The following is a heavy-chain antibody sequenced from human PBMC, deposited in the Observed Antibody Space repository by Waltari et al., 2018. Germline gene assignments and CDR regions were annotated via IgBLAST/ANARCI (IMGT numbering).Heavy chain of an antibody. J-gene: IGHJ4*02. CDR3: ARDKPDSSPDY. D-gene: IGHD6-19*01. V-gene: IGHV3-21*01. CDR2: ISSSSSYI. Sequence: FSSYSMNWVRQAPGKGLEWVSSISSSSSYIYYADSVKGRFTISRDNAKNSLYLQMNSLRAEDTAVYYCARDKPDSSPDYWGQGTLVTVSS. CDR1: FSSYS.